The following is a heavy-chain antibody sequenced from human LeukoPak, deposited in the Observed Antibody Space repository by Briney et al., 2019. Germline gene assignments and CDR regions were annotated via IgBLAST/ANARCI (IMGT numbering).Heavy chain of an antibody. J-gene: IGHJ4*02. Sequence: GGSLRLSCAASGFTFSSYWMSWVRQAPGKGLEWVANIKQDGSGKYYVDSVKGRFTISRDNAKNSLYLQMNSLRAEDTAVYYCARDADYYGSGSYYLGWGQGTLVTVSS. CDR1: GFTFSSYW. D-gene: IGHD3-10*01. V-gene: IGHV3-7*01. CDR3: ARDADYYGSGSYYLG. CDR2: IKQDGSGK.